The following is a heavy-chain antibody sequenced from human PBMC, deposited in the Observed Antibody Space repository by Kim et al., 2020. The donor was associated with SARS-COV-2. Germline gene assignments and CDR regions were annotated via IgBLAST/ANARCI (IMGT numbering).Heavy chain of an antibody. CDR2: ISWNSGSI. CDR3: AKDMVGYCSGGSCYSGAFDI. J-gene: IGHJ3*02. V-gene: IGHV3-9*01. D-gene: IGHD2-15*01. CDR1: GFTFDDYA. Sequence: GGSLRLSCAASGFTFDDYAMHWVRQAPGKGLEWVSGISWNSGSIGYADSVKGRFTISRDNAKNSLYLQMNSLRAEDTALYYCAKDMVGYCSGGSCYSGAFDIWGQGTMVTVSS.